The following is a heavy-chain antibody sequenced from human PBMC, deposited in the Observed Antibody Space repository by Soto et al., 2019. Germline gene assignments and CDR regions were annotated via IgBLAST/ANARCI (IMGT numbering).Heavy chain of an antibody. J-gene: IGHJ3*02. Sequence: ESGGGLVQPGRSLRLSCAASGFTFDDYAMHWVRQAPGKGLEWVSGISWNSGSIGYADSVKGRFTISRDNAKNSLYLQMNSLRAEDTALYYCAKDTRAVSHDAFDIWGQGTMVTVSS. CDR2: ISWNSGSI. CDR1: GFTFDDYA. CDR3: AKDTRAVSHDAFDI. V-gene: IGHV3-9*01. D-gene: IGHD6-19*01.